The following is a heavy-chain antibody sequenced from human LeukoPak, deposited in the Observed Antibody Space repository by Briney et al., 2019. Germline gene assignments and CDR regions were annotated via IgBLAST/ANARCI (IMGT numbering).Heavy chain of an antibody. CDR3: ASPVGATTVRAFDI. D-gene: IGHD1-26*01. CDR1: GFIFSDHY. CDR2: TRNEANIYTT. V-gene: IGHV3-72*01. Sequence: GGSLRLSCAASGFIFSDHYMDWVRQAPGKGLEWVGRTRNEANIYTTKYAASVKGRFTISRDDSKDSLYLQMNSLKTEDTAVYYCASPVGATTVRAFDIWGQGTMVTVSS. J-gene: IGHJ3*02.